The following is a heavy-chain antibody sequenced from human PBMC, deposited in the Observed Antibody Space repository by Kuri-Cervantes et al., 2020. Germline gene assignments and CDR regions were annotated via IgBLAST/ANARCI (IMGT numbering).Heavy chain of an antibody. Sequence: ESLKISCAVYGGSFSDYYWSWIRQPPGKGLEWIGSIYYSGSTYYNPSLKSRVTISVDTSKNQFSLKLSSVTAADTAVYYCARSGYVFLVFDYWGQGTLVTVSS. CDR2: IYYSGST. CDR1: GGSFSDYY. J-gene: IGHJ4*02. CDR3: ARSGYVFLVFDY. V-gene: IGHV4-34*01. D-gene: IGHD5-12*01.